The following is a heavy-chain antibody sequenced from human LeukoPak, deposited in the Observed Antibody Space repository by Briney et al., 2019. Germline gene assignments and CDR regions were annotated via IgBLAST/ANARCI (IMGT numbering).Heavy chain of an antibody. J-gene: IGHJ5*02. D-gene: IGHD2-2*01. Sequence: RASVKVSCKASGYTFTSYDINWVRQATGQGLEWMGWMYPNSGNTGYAQKFQGRVTVTRNTSISTAYMELSSLTSEDTAVYYCARGALGYCSSTSCFHPAWFDPWGQGTLVTVSS. CDR1: GYTFTSYD. CDR2: MYPNSGNT. V-gene: IGHV1-8*01. CDR3: ARGALGYCSSTSCFHPAWFDP.